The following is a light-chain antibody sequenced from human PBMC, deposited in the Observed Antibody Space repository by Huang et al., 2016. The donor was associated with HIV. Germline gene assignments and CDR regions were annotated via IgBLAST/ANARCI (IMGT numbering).Light chain of an antibody. CDR3: QQYDIHPLT. CDR1: QDINNF. V-gene: IGKV1-8*01. J-gene: IGKJ3*01. CDR2: AAS. Sequence: IRMTQSPSSLSASTGDRVTITCRANQDINNFLAWYQQRPGSVPKLLIYAASTLQSGVTSRFIGNGSGTDFTLTIGCLHSEDVATYYCQQYDIHPLTFGPGTRVDIK.